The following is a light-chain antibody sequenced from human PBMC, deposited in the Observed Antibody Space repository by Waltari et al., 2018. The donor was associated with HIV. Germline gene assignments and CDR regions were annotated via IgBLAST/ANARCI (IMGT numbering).Light chain of an antibody. J-gene: IGKJ1*01. CDR3: QQYGSSPGT. V-gene: IGKV3-20*01. CDR2: GAS. Sequence: IVLTQSPGTLSLSPGERATLSCRASQSVSSSYLAWYQQKPGQAPRLRIYGASSRATGIPDRFSGSGSGTDFTLTISRLEPEDFAVYYCQQYGSSPGTFGQGTKVEIK. CDR1: QSVSSSY.